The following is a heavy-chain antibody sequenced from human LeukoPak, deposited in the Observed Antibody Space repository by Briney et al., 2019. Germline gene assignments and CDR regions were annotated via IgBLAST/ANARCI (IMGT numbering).Heavy chain of an antibody. CDR2: IRYDGSNK. Sequence: QAGGSLRLSCAASGFTFSSYGMHWVRQAPGKGLEWVAFIRYDGSNKYYADSVKGRFTISRDNSKNTLYLQMNSLRAEDTAVYYCAKDSHQLLFFLLGYYMDVWGKGTTVTVSS. CDR3: AKDSHQLLFFLLGYYMDV. CDR1: GFTFSSYG. V-gene: IGHV3-30*02. D-gene: IGHD2-2*01. J-gene: IGHJ6*03.